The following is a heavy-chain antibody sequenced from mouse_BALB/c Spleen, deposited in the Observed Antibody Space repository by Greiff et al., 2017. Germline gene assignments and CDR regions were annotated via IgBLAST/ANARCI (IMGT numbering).Heavy chain of an antibody. CDR2: ISSGSSTI. CDR1: GFTFSSFG. J-gene: IGHJ4*01. D-gene: IGHD1-1*01. V-gene: IGHV5-17*02. CDR3: ARLRGYYAMDN. Sequence: EVHLVESGGGLVQPGGSRKLSCAASGFTFSSFGMHWVRQAPEKGLEWVAYISSGSSTIYYADTVKGRFTISRDNPKNTLFLQMTSLRSEDTAMYYCARLRGYYAMDNWGQETSVTDSS.